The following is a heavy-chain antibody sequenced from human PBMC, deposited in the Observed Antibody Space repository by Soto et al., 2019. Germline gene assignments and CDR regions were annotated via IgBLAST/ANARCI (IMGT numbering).Heavy chain of an antibody. CDR3: ARRYYYDSRGYSNWFDP. CDR1: GYTFTSYY. V-gene: IGHV1-46*01. Sequence: GASVKVSCKASGYTFTSYYMHWVRQAPGQGLEWMGIINPSGGSTSYAQKFQGRVTMTRDTSTSTVYMELSSLRSEDTAVYYCARRYYYDSRGYSNWFDPWGQGTLVTVSS. CDR2: INPSGGST. D-gene: IGHD3-22*01. J-gene: IGHJ5*02.